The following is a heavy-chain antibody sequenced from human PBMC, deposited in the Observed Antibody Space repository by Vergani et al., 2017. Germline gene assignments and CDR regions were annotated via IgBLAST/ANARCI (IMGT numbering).Heavy chain of an antibody. CDR2: IVVGSGNT. V-gene: IGHV1-58*01. CDR3: AADSGMATITGWYVDL. D-gene: IGHD5-24*01. CDR1: GSTFTSYA. J-gene: IGHJ2*01. Sequence: QMQLVQSGPEVKKPGTSVNVSCKASGSTFTSYALQWVRQPRGQRLGWLGWIVVGSGNTNYAQKFKERVTITRDMSTSTAYMELSSLRSEDTAVYYCAADSGMATITGWYVDLWGRGTLVTVSS.